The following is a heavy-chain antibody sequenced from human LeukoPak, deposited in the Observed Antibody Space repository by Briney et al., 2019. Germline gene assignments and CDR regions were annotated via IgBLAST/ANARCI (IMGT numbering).Heavy chain of an antibody. V-gene: IGHV1-46*01. CDR1: GYTFTTYY. CDR2: INPSGGTT. CDR3: ARGMYSSKFDL. D-gene: IGHD6-13*01. J-gene: IGHJ2*01. Sequence: GASVKVSCKTSGYTFTTYYIHWVRQAPGQGLEWMGIINPSGGTTTYAQQFQGRVTMTRDTSTSTVYMELSSVRSEDTAVYYCARGMYSSKFDLWGRGTLVSVSS.